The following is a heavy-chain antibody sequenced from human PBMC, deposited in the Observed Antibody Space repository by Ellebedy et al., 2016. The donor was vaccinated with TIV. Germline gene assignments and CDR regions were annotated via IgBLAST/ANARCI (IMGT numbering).Heavy chain of an antibody. CDR3: AKGWQLRGWFDP. CDR2: ISGSGGST. J-gene: IGHJ5*02. D-gene: IGHD1-26*01. Sequence: GESLKISXAASGFTFSSYAMSWVRQAPGKGLEWVSAISGSGGSTYYADSVKGRFTISRDNSKNTLYLQMNSLRAEDTAVYYCAKGWQLRGWFDPWGQGTLVTVSS. V-gene: IGHV3-23*01. CDR1: GFTFSSYA.